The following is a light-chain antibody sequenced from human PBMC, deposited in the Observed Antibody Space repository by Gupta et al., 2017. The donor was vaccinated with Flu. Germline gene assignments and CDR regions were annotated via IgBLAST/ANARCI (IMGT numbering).Light chain of an antibody. CDR3: HQYGASPGT. CDR2: GAS. CDR1: QSVTSTY. J-gene: IGKJ1*01. V-gene: IGKV3-20*01. Sequence: EIVLTQSPDTLSLSPGEGATLSCRASQSVTSTYFAWYQQKPGQAPRLLIYGASNRATGIPDRFSGSGAGTDFSLTISSLERDDFAVYYCHQYGASPGTFGQGTKVEIK.